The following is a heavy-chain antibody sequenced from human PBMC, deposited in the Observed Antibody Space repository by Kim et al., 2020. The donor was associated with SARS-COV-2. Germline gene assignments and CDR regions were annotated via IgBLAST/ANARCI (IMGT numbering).Heavy chain of an antibody. CDR3: AKVDTAMVGYYYYGMDV. D-gene: IGHD5-18*01. Sequence: VKGRFTSSRDKSKNTLYLQMNSLRAEDTAVYYCAKVDTAMVGYYYYGMDVWGQGTTVTVSS. V-gene: IGHV3-23*01. J-gene: IGHJ6*02.